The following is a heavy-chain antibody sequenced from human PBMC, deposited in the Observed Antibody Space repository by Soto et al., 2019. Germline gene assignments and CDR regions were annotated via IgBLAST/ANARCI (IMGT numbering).Heavy chain of an antibody. Sequence: SVKVSCKASGFTFINSAIQWVRQARGQRLEWMGWIVVGSGHINYAQKFQERLSITRDMSTSTAYMELSSLTLEDTAVYYCAAVQGGGATFHFWAPGTLVTVSS. J-gene: IGHJ4*02. CDR1: GFTFINSA. CDR2: IVVGSGHI. D-gene: IGHD1-26*01. V-gene: IGHV1-58*02. CDR3: AAVQGGGATFHF.